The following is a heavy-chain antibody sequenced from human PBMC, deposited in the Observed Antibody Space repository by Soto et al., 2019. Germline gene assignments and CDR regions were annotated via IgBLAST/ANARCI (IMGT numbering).Heavy chain of an antibody. V-gene: IGHV3-7*05. Sequence: EVQVVESGGGLVQPGGSLRLSCTGSGFTFSDYWMSWARQAPGKGLEWVANIKYDGSEEYYVDSVRCRFTISRDNAMNSLHLQMNSLRADDTAVYYCARFASGKSASTWGQGTLVTVSS. J-gene: IGHJ5*02. D-gene: IGHD5-12*01. CDR3: ARFASGKSAST. CDR2: IKYDGSEE. CDR1: GFTFSDYW.